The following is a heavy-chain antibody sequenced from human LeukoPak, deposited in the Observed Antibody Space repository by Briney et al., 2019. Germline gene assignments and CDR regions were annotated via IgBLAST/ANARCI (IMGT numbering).Heavy chain of an antibody. Sequence: SETLSLTCTVSGGSIRRYFWNWLRQTPGKGLEWIGHINYSGSTNYNPSLKSRVTISLDTSKNQFSLNLSSVTAADTAVYHCARGSGTYGSGSYSADWGQGTLVTVSS. V-gene: IGHV4-59*01. CDR2: INYSGST. CDR3: ARGSGTYGSGSYSAD. CDR1: GGSIRRYF. J-gene: IGHJ4*02. D-gene: IGHD3-10*01.